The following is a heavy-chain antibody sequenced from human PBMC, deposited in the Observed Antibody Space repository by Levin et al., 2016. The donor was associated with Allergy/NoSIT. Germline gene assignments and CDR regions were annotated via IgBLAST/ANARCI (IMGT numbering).Heavy chain of an antibody. CDR3: AMDIVVVPAAHRDY. Sequence: WIRQPPGKGLEWMGRIDPSDSYTNYSPSFQGHVTISADKSISTAYLQWSSLKASDTAMYYCAMDIVVVPAAHRDYWGQGTLVTVSS. V-gene: IGHV5-10-1*01. J-gene: IGHJ4*02. D-gene: IGHD2-2*03. CDR2: IDPSDSYT.